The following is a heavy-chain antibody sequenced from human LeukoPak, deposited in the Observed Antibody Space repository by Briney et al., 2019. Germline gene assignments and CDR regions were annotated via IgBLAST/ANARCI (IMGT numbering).Heavy chain of an antibody. J-gene: IGHJ4*02. D-gene: IGHD1-14*01. CDR2: IKPSDGST. CDR1: GYTFTSYY. V-gene: IGHV1-46*01. Sequence: ASVKVSCKASGYTFTSYYMHWVRQAPGQGLEWMGIIKPSDGSTTYAQTLQGRVTMTRDMSTSTVYMDLSRLRSDDTAVYYCARVGRLLGTLDYWGQGTLVTVSS. CDR3: ARVGRLLGTLDY.